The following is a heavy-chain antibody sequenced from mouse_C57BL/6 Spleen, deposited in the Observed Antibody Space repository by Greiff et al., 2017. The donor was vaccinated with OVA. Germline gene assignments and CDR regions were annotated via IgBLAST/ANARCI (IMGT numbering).Heavy chain of an antibody. CDR3: ARSNYYIDY. CDR2: IYPGSGNT. V-gene: IGHV1-76*01. Sequence: QVQLQQSGAELVRPGASVKLSCKASGYTFTDYYINWVKQRPGQGLEWIARIYPGSGNTYYNEKFKGKATLTAEKSSSTAYMQLSSLTSEDSAVYFCARSNYYIDYWGQGTTLTVSS. CDR1: GYTFTDYY. J-gene: IGHJ2*01.